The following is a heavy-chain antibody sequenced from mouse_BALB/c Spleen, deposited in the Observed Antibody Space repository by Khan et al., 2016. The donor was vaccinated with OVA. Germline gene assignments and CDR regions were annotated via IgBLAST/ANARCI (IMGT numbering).Heavy chain of an antibody. D-gene: IGHD2-4*01. CDR3: ARSLITTWYFDV. CDR2: VSSGSATI. J-gene: IGHJ1*01. CDR1: GFTFSSFG. V-gene: IGHV5-17*02. Sequence: VELVESGGGLVQPGGSRKLSCAASGFTFSSFGMHWVRQAPEKGLEWVAYVSSGSATIYYADIVKGRFTISRDNPKNTLFLQMTSLRSEDTAMYYCARSLITTWYFDVWGAGTTVTVSS.